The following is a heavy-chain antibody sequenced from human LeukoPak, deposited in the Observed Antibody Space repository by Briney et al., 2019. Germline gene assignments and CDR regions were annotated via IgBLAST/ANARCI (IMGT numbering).Heavy chain of an antibody. CDR2: ISYDGSNK. J-gene: IGHJ4*02. CDR3: AKEGLPVYYYGSGSYYHLDY. V-gene: IGHV3-30*18. CDR1: GFTFSNYD. Sequence: GGSLRLSCAASGFTFSNYDMHWVRQAPGKGLEWVAVISYDGSNKYYADSVKGRFTISRDNSKNTLYLQMNSLRAEDTAVYYCAKEGLPVYYYGSGSYYHLDYWGQGTLVTVSS. D-gene: IGHD3-10*01.